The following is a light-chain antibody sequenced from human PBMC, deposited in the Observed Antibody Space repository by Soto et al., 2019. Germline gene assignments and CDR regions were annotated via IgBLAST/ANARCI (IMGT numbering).Light chain of an antibody. CDR2: DAS. CDR1: QNINNY. J-gene: IGKJ5*01. V-gene: IGKV1-33*01. Sequence: DTQINQTPSSLSSSVTDRVTITCQASQNINNYLNWYQQKPGRAPKLLIYDASNLEAGVPSRFRGSGSGTDFTFTISRLQPEDIATYYCQQYENLPTYGQGTRLEIK. CDR3: QQYENLPT.